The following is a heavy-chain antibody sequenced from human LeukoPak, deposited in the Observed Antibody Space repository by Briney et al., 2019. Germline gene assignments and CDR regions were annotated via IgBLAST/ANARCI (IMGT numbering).Heavy chain of an antibody. CDR3: ARCLGGRCDYFDY. Sequence: PSETLSLTCTVSGGSISTGSYYCSWIRQPAGKGLEWIGRIYTSGSTNYNPSLKSRVTISVETSKNQFSLRLSSVTASDTAVYYCARCLGGRCDYFDYWGQGALVTVSS. D-gene: IGHD3-16*01. CDR2: IYTSGST. V-gene: IGHV4-61*02. CDR1: GGSISTGSYY. J-gene: IGHJ4*02.